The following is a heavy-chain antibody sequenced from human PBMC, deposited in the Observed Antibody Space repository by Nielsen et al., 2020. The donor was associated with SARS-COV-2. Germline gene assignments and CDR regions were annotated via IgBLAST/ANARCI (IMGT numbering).Heavy chain of an antibody. Sequence: GESLKISCAASGFTFSSYWMHWVRQAPGKGLVWVSRIKSDGSSISYADSVKGRFTVSRDTARNSVLLQMHSLRADDTAVYYCARMEVQPCSGGSCDYGMDVWGQGTTVTVSS. J-gene: IGHJ6*02. CDR1: GFTFSSYW. V-gene: IGHV3-74*01. CDR2: IKSDGSSI. CDR3: ARMEVQPCSGGSCDYGMDV. D-gene: IGHD2-15*01.